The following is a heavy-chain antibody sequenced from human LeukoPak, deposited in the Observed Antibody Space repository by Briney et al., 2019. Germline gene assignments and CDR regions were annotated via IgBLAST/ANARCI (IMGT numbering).Heavy chain of an antibody. CDR3: ASKWYCGGDCYYQIDY. Sequence: PGGSLRLSCAASGFTVSSNYVSWVRQAPGKGLEWVSVIYSGGSTYYADSVKGRFTISRDNSMNTLYLQMNSLRTEDTAVYYCASKWYCGGDCYYQIDYWGQGTLVTVSS. V-gene: IGHV3-66*01. CDR1: GFTVSSNY. D-gene: IGHD2-21*02. J-gene: IGHJ4*02. CDR2: IYSGGST.